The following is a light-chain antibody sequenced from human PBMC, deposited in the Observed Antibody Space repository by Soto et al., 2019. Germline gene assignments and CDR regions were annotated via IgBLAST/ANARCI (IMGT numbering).Light chain of an antibody. V-gene: IGKV1-5*03. J-gene: IGKJ1*01. Sequence: DIQMTQSPSTLSAPVGDRVTITCRASQSISSWLAWYQQKPGKAPKLLIYKASNLETWVPSRFSGSGSETEFTLTISSLQPDDFATYYCQQYNSYSRTFGQGTKVEIK. CDR2: KAS. CDR3: QQYNSYSRT. CDR1: QSISSW.